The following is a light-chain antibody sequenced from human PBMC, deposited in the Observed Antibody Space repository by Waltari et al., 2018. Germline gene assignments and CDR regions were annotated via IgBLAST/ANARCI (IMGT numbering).Light chain of an antibody. J-gene: IGKJ1*01. V-gene: IGKV3-20*01. CDR2: GAS. Sequence: EIVLTQYPGTLSLSPGERATLSCRASQSVSSSYLAWYQQKPGQAPRVLIHGASNRATGSPDRFSGSGSGTDFTLTISRLEPEDFAVYYCQQYGSSPWTFGQGTKVEIK. CDR1: QSVSSSY. CDR3: QQYGSSPWT.